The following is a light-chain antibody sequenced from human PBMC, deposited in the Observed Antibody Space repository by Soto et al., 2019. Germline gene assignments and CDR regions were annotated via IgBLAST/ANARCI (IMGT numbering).Light chain of an antibody. Sequence: IQMTQSPSSLSASVGDSVTVTCRASQSINIYLNWYQQKPGKAPTLLIYGASSLQSGVPSRFTGGGSRTEFTLTISSLQPEDFATYYCQQSYRSPYTFGQGTKLESK. CDR3: QQSYRSPYT. V-gene: IGKV1-39*01. CDR2: GAS. CDR1: QSINIY. J-gene: IGKJ2*01.